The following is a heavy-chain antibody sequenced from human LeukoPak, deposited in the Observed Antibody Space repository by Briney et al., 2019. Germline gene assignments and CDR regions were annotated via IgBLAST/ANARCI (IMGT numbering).Heavy chain of an antibody. D-gene: IGHD5-12*01. CDR3: ATYSGYAAY. V-gene: IGHV1-24*01. J-gene: IGHJ4*02. CDR1: GGTFRSFA. CDR2: FDPEDVET. Sequence: AASVKVSCKASGGTFRSFAISWVRQAPGKGLEWMGGFDPEDVETIYAQKFQGRVTMTEDTYTDTAYMELSSLRSEDTAVYYCATYSGYAAYWGQGTLVSVSS.